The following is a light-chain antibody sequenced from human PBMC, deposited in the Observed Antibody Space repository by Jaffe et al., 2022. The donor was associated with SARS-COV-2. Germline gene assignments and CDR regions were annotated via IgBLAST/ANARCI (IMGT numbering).Light chain of an antibody. Sequence: QTVVTQEPSFSVSPGGTVTLTCGLTSGSVSTSYFPSWYQQTPGQAPRTLIQNTNLRSSGVPDRFSGSILGGKAALTITGAQADDDSDYYCFLYVGNGIWVFGGGTKLTVL. CDR3: FLYVGNGIWV. J-gene: IGLJ3*02. V-gene: IGLV8-61*01. CDR1: SGSVSTSYF. CDR2: NTN.